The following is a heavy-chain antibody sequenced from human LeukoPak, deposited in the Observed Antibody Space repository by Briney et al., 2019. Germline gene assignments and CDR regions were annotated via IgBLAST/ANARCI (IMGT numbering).Heavy chain of an antibody. Sequence: GSLRLSCAASGFTFSSYSMNWVRQAPGKGLEWIGSIYYSGSTYYNPSLKSRVTISVDTSKNQFSLKLSSVTAADTAVYYCARRSCSGGTCYESRGWFDSWGQGTLVTVSS. CDR3: ARRSCSGGTCYESRGWFDS. J-gene: IGHJ5*01. CDR2: IYYSGST. V-gene: IGHV4-59*12. D-gene: IGHD2-15*01. CDR1: GFTFSSYS.